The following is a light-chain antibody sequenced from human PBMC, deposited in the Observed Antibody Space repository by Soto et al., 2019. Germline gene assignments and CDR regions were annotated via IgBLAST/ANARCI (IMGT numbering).Light chain of an antibody. CDR1: QSVSSN. Sequence: EIVMTQSPATLSVSPGERATLSCRASQSVSSNLARYQQKPGQTPRLLIYGASTRATGIPARFSGSGSGTEFTLTISSLQTKDFAVYYCQQYNNWPQKFGQGTKV. J-gene: IGKJ1*01. CDR3: QQYNNWPQK. V-gene: IGKV3-15*01. CDR2: GAS.